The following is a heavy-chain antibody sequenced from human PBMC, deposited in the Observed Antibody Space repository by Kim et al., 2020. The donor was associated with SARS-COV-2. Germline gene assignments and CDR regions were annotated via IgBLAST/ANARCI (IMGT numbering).Heavy chain of an antibody. CDR3: VKDLGLERLYYYYGMDV. CDR1: GFIFSRYA. V-gene: IGHV3-64D*09. J-gene: IGHJ6*02. D-gene: IGHD1-1*01. CDR2: ISSNGGST. Sequence: GGSLRLSCSASGFIFSRYAMHWVRQAPGKGLEFVSAISSNGGSTYYVDSVKGRFTISRDNSKNTLYLQMSSLRAEDTAVYYCVKDLGLERLYYYYGMDVWGQGTTVTVSS.